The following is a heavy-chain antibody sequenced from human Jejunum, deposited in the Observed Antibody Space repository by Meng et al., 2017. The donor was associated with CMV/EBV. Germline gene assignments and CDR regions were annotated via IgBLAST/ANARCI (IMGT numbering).Heavy chain of an antibody. CDR1: GYTFTSYD. V-gene: IGHV1-46*01. CDR3: VRDDSSSCRT. CDR2: IDPYGAGT. D-gene: IGHD3-22*01. J-gene: IGHJ5*02. Sequence: QGQLGQSWVEGKKPGAPVKGSCKASGYTFTSYDIDSVRQAAGQGLEWMGMIDPYGAGTTYAQSFQGRVTVTRDTSTSTVYMELSSLRSEDTAVYYCVRDDSSSCRTWGQGTLVTVSS.